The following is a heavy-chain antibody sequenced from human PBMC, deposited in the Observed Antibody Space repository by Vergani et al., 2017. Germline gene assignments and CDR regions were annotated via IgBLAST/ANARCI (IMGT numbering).Heavy chain of an antibody. J-gene: IGHJ4*02. CDR3: ARAIYNWNSKKIDY. Sequence: QLQLHKSGPGLVKPSETLSLTCTLSGGSISSSSHFWGWLRQTPGKGLEWIGSIYYSGSTNYNPSLKSRVTISVDTSKNQFSLKLSSVTAADTAVYYCARAIYNWNSKKIDYWGQGTLVTVSS. V-gene: IGHV4-39*07. D-gene: IGHD1-7*01. CDR1: GGSISSSSHF. CDR2: IYYSGST.